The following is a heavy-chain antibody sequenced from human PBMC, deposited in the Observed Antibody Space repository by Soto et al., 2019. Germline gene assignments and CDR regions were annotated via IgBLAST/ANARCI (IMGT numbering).Heavy chain of an antibody. D-gene: IGHD4-17*01. Sequence: PGESLKISCKGSGYTFTNYWIGWVRQMPGKGLQWMGIIYPGDSDSRYNPSFQGQVTISADKSISTAYLQWSSLKASDTAMYYCARQGRDGDYAVYWGQGTLVTVSS. CDR3: ARQGRDGDYAVY. J-gene: IGHJ4*02. CDR1: GYTFTNYW. CDR2: IYPGDSDS. V-gene: IGHV5-51*01.